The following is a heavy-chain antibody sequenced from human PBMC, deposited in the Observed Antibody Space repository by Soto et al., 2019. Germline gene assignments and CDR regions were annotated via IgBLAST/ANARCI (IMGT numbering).Heavy chain of an antibody. CDR3: ATWDTAMATYDY. J-gene: IGHJ4*02. V-gene: IGHV1-69*13. D-gene: IGHD5-18*01. CDR1: GGTFSSYA. CDR2: IIPIFGTA. Sequence: ASVKVSCKASGGTFSSYAISWVRQAPGQGLEWMGGIIPIFGTANYAQKFQGRVTITADESTSTAYMELSSLRSEDTAVYYCATWDTAMATYDYWGQGTLVTVSS.